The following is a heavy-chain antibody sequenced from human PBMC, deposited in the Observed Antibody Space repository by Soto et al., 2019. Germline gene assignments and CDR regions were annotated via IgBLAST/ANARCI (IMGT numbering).Heavy chain of an antibody. J-gene: IGHJ6*02. CDR1: GFTFISYG. CDR3: AKPAFGGTYYYYYGMDV. V-gene: IGHV3-30*18. D-gene: IGHD3-10*01. CDR2: ISYDGSNK. Sequence: GSLRLSCAASGFTFISYGMHWVRQAPGPALEWVAVISYDGSNKYYADSVKGRFTISRDNSKNTLYLQMNSLSAEDTAVYYCAKPAFGGTYYYYYGMDVWGQGTTVTVS.